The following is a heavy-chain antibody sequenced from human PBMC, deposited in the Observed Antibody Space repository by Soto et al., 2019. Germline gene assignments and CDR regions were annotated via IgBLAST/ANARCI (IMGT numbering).Heavy chain of an antibody. D-gene: IGHD3-22*01. CDR1: GYSFAGYW. Sequence: GESLKISCKGSGYSFAGYWITWVRQKPGKGLEWMGRIDPSDSQTYYSPSFRGHVTISATKSITTVFLQWSSLRASDTAMYYCARQIYDSDTGPNFQYYFDSWGQGTPVTVAS. CDR2: IDPSDSQT. J-gene: IGHJ4*02. V-gene: IGHV5-10-1*01. CDR3: ARQIYDSDTGPNFQYYFDS.